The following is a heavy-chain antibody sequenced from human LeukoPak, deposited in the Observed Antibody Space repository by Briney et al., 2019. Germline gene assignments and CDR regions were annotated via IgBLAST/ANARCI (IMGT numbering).Heavy chain of an antibody. CDR2: IWYDGSNK. CDR1: GFTFSSYG. D-gene: IGHD2-2*01. Sequence: GRSLRLSCAASGFTFSSYGMHWVRQAPGKGLEWVAVIWYDGSNKYYADSVKGRFTISRDNSKNMLYLQMNSLRAEDTAVYYCAKLDIVVVPAAVIDYWGQGTLVTVSS. J-gene: IGHJ4*02. V-gene: IGHV3-33*06. CDR3: AKLDIVVVPAAVIDY.